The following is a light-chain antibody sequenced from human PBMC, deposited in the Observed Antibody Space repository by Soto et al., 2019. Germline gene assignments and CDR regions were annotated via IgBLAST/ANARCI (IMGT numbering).Light chain of an antibody. CDR1: ESINNW. Sequence: IQMTQSPSTLSASVGDRVTTTCRASESINNWVAWYQQKPGKAHKFLIYDAYTLESGVQSRFSGSASGTEFTLTIRSLQPDDFATYYCKQFNTSPWTFGQGTKVDIK. CDR3: KQFNTSPWT. J-gene: IGKJ1*01. CDR2: DAY. V-gene: IGKV1-5*01.